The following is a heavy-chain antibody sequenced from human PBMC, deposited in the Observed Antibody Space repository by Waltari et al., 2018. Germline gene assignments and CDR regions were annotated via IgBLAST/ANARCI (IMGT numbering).Heavy chain of an antibody. CDR1: GGSISSSNW. D-gene: IGHD3-10*01. J-gene: IGHJ6*03. CDR2: IYHSGSS. Sequence: GTLSLTCAVSGGSISSSNWWTWVRQPPGKGLEWIGEIYHSGSSHFNPSLKSRVTFSVDKSKNQFSLEVTSVTAADAAVYFCARAPPSLPPSYHYYYYMDVWGRGTAVTVS. V-gene: IGHV4-4*01. CDR3: ARAPPSLPPSYHYYYYMDV.